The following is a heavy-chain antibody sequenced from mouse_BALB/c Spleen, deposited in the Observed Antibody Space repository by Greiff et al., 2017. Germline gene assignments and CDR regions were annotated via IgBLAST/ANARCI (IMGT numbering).Heavy chain of an antibody. V-gene: IGHV5-6*01. Sequence: EVQLVESGGDLVKPGGSLKLSCAASGFTFSSYGMSWVRQTPDKRLEWVATISSGGSYTYYPDSVKGRFTISRDNAKNTLYLQMSSLKSEDTAMYYCASYYYGSSPYFDYWGQGTTLTVSS. D-gene: IGHD1-1*01. CDR1: GFTFSSYG. CDR3: ASYYYGSSPYFDY. CDR2: ISSGGSYT. J-gene: IGHJ2*01.